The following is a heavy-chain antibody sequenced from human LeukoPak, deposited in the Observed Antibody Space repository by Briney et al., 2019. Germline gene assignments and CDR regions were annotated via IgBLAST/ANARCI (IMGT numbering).Heavy chain of an antibody. V-gene: IGHV3-21*01. CDR3: ARDRRGYYDSSGNKGPYYYGMDV. D-gene: IGHD3-22*01. CDR1: GFTFSSYS. CDR2: ISSSSSYI. Sequence: ESLRLSCAASGFTFSSYSMNWVRQAPGKGLEWVSSISSSSSYIYYADSVKGRFTISGDNAKNSLYLQMNSLRAEDTAVYYCARDRRGYYDSSGNKGPYYYGMDVWGQGTTVTVSS. J-gene: IGHJ6*02.